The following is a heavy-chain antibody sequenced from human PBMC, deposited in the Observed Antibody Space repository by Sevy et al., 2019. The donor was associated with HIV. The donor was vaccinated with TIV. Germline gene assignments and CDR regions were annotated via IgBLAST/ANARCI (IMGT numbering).Heavy chain of an antibody. J-gene: IGHJ3*02. Sequence: ASVKVSCKASGDTFSTYGLSWVRQAPGQGLEWMGGIIPIFGTTNYAQKFQGRATITADESASTAYMELSSLRSEDTALYYCAREGGVATTGDHDAFDIWGHGTLVTVSS. D-gene: IGHD1-1*01. CDR3: AREGGVATTGDHDAFDI. V-gene: IGHV1-69*13. CDR1: GDTFSTYG. CDR2: IIPIFGTT.